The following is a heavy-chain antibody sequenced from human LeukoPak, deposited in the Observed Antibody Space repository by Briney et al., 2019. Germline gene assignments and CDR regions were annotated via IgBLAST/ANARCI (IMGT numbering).Heavy chain of an antibody. CDR3: ARDTSGSYYYYYYMDV. CDR1: GFTFSSYG. Sequence: GGSLRLSCAASGFTFSSYGMSWVRQAPGKGLEWVSGINWNGGSTGYADSVKGRFTISRDNAKNSLYLQMNSLRAEDTALYYCARDTSGSYYYYYYMDVWGKGTTVTVSS. J-gene: IGHJ6*03. CDR2: INWNGGST. D-gene: IGHD1-26*01. V-gene: IGHV3-20*04.